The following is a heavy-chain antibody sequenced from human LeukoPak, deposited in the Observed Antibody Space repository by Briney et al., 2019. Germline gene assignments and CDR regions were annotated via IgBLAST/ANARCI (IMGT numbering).Heavy chain of an antibody. CDR3: AKGPVSSFVPFWSP. D-gene: IGHD3-3*01. Sequence: PGRSLRLSCAASGFTFSSYGMHWVRQAPGKGLEWVAVISYDGSNKYYADSVKGRFTISRDNSHNTLYLQMNSLRAEDTALYYCAKGPVSSFVPFWSPWGQGTMVTVSS. J-gene: IGHJ3*01. V-gene: IGHV3-30*18. CDR1: GFTFSSYG. CDR2: ISYDGSNK.